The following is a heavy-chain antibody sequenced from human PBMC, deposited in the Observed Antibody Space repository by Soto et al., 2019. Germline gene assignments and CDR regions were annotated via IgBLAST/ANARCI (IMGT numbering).Heavy chain of an antibody. CDR1: GSTFSSDA. J-gene: IGHJ4*02. V-gene: IGHV3-23*01. CDR2: VSIGGST. Sequence: DVQLLESGGGLVQPEGSLRLSCAAYGSTFSSDAMGWVRQGPGKGLEWVAVVSIGGSTHYADSVRGRFTISRDNSKNTLSLQMNSLTAEDTAVYFCAKRRGAGGHFDYWGQAALVTVSS. D-gene: IGHD2-15*01. CDR3: AKRRGAGGHFDY.